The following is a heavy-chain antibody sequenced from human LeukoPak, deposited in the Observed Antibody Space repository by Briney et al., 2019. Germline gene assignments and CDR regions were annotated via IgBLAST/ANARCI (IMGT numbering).Heavy chain of an antibody. CDR1: CGSISSGGYS. Sequence: PSETLSLTCAVSCGSISSGGYSWSWIRQPPGKGLEWIGYIYHSRSTYYNPSLKSRVTISVDRSKNQFSLKLSSVTAADTAVYYCARVLLDYYGSGSRDPMDVWGQGTTVTVSS. D-gene: IGHD3-10*01. CDR2: IYHSRST. CDR3: ARVLLDYYGSGSRDPMDV. V-gene: IGHV4-30-2*01. J-gene: IGHJ6*02.